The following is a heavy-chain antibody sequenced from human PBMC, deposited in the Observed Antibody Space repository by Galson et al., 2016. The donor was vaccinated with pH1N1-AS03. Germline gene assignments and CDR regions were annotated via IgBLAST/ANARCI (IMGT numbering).Heavy chain of an antibody. CDR3: SREALYSSVDCFDL. CDR2: THTSGSS. V-gene: IGHV4-4*07. D-gene: IGHD2-2*02. CDR1: GDSISIDY. Sequence: VSGDSISIDYWSWIRQSAGKGLEWIGRTHTSGSSNYNPSLKGRVTMSIDRSKNEISLKVTSVTAADTAVYYCSREALYSSVDCFDLWGQGTQVTVSS. J-gene: IGHJ4*02.